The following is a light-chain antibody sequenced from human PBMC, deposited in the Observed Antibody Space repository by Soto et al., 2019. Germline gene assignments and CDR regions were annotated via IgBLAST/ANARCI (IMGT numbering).Light chain of an antibody. CDR2: DVS. Sequence: QSALTQPASVSGSPGQSIAISCTGTTSDVGDYNYVSWYQQHPGKAPKLMIFDVSRRPSGVSDRFSGSKSGNTASLTISGLQAEDAADYYCSSYTTGSTIYVFGTGTKVTVL. CDR1: TSDVGDYNY. V-gene: IGLV2-14*01. J-gene: IGLJ1*01. CDR3: SSYTTGSTIYV.